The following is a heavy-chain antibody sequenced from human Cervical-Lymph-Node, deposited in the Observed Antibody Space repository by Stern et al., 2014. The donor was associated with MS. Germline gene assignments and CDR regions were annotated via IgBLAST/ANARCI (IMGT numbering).Heavy chain of an antibody. CDR3: ARDYGDYAFDY. J-gene: IGHJ4*02. D-gene: IGHD4-17*01. CDR1: GYSFTANW. Sequence: VKLVQSGAEVKKPGESLKISCKGSGYSFTANWIAWVRQMPGKGLEWMGIILPGDSDTRYVPSFQGQVTISADKSISTAYLQWSSLKASDTAMYYCARDYGDYAFDYWGQGTLVTVSS. V-gene: IGHV5-51*01. CDR2: ILPGDSDT.